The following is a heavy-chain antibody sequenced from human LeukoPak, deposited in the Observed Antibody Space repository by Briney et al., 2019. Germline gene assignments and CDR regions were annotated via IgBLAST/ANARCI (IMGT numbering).Heavy chain of an antibody. CDR3: AKGYGWEASYYYYYMDV. D-gene: IGHD1-26*01. Sequence: GGSLRLSCAASGFTFSNYWMHWVRQAPGKGLEWVAVISYDRSIKYYGDSVQGRFTIFRDNSRNTLYLQMNSLRTEDTAVYYCAKGYGWEASYYYYYMDVWGKGTTVTFSS. J-gene: IGHJ6*03. CDR2: ISYDRSIK. CDR1: GFTFSNYW. V-gene: IGHV3-30*18.